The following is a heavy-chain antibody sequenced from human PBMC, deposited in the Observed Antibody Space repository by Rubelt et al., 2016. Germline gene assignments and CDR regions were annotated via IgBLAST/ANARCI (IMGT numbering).Heavy chain of an antibody. V-gene: IGHV1-2*02. CDR1: GYTFTGNY. CDR3: AREGHRGVTTD. CDR2: INPISGGI. J-gene: IGHJ4*02. Sequence: QVRLVQSGAEVKKPGASVKVSCKTSGYTFTGNYIHWVRQAPGQGLEWMGWINPISGGITFAQRYQGRVTMTRATSSSTAHVELNRRKSDDTAVYFCAREGHRGVTTDWGQGTLVTVSS. D-gene: IGHD1-1*01.